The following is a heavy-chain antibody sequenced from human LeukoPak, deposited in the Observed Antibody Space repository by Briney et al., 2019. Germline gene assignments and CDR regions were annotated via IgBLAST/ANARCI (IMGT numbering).Heavy chain of an antibody. Sequence: AASVKVSCKASVYTFTRYAFSWVRQAPGQGLEWMGWISAYNGNTNYSQKHQVRVTMTTDTSTSTAYMELRSLRSDDTAVYYCARVQRSGWYILYYYYGMDVWGQETTVTVSS. CDR1: VYTFTRYA. V-gene: IGHV1-18*01. CDR2: ISAYNGNT. CDR3: ARVQRSGWYILYYYYGMDV. J-gene: IGHJ6*02. D-gene: IGHD6-19*01.